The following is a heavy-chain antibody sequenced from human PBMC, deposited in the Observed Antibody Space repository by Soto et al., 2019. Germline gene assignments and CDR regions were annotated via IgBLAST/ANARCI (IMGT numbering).Heavy chain of an antibody. D-gene: IGHD6-19*01. CDR2: ISGNGIST. V-gene: IGHV3-64*01. CDR3: ARDYSSGRSNWFGP. CDR1: GFTFGDFP. Sequence: GGSLRLSCAASGFTFGDFPMRWVRQAPGKGMEYVSAISGNGISTYYAKSVEGRFTISRDNSKNTLYLQMGSLRAEDMAVYYCARDYSSGRSNWFGPWGRGTLVTVSS. J-gene: IGHJ5*02.